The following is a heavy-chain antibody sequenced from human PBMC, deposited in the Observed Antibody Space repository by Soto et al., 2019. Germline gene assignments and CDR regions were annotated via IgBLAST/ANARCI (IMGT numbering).Heavy chain of an antibody. CDR2: IYWDNDK. Sequence: QITLKESGPTLVKPTQTLTLTCTFSGFSPSTGGVGVGWIRQPPGKALEWLALIYWDNDKRYSPSLKSRLTVTKDTSKNQVVLTMTNMDPVDTATYYCVQSRCGGDCLRSYSSHYYYGMDVWGQGTTVTVFS. D-gene: IGHD2-21*02. J-gene: IGHJ6*02. V-gene: IGHV2-5*02. CDR1: GFSPSTGGVG. CDR3: VQSRCGGDCLRSYSSHYYYGMDV.